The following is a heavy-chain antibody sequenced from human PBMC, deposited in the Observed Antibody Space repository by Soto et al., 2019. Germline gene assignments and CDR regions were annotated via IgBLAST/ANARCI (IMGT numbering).Heavy chain of an antibody. CDR2: ISYDGSIE. J-gene: IGHJ4*02. CDR3: VRATYFSDSSGYTRCFDY. D-gene: IGHD3-22*01. CDR1: GFTFKNYA. Sequence: PGGSLRLSCAASGFTFKNYAMHWVRQAPGKGLEWVAVISYDGSIEFYADSVKGRVTTSRDESKNSVYLQMNSLKTEDTAVYYCVRATYFSDSSGYTRCFDYWGQGTLVTV. V-gene: IGHV3-30-3*01.